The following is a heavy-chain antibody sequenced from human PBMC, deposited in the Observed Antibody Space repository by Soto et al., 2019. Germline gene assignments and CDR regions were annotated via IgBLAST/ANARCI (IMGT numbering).Heavy chain of an antibody. CDR1: GGTFSTYS. CDR3: ASSSGNNYGVGTNYYFDY. D-gene: IGHD1-26*01. J-gene: IGHJ4*02. CDR2: IIPIFCTA. Sequence: QVQLVQSGAEVKKPGSSVKVSCKTSGGTFSTYSIVWVRQAPGEGLEWMGGIIPIFCTANYAQKFQDRVTITEQKSTNTDFMELSSLKSVDTAMYYCASSSGNNYGVGTNYYFDYLGQGTLVTVSS. V-gene: IGHV1-69*06.